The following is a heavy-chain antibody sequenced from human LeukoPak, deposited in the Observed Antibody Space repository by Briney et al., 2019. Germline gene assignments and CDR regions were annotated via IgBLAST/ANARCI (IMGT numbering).Heavy chain of an antibody. V-gene: IGHV1-69*04. CDR3: ARDFDILTDYMTTFDY. Sequence: ASVKVSCKASGGTFSSYAISWVRQAPVQGLEWMGRIIPILGIANYAQKFQVRVTITADKSKSTAYMELSSLRSEDTAVYYCARDFDILTDYMTTFDYWGQGTLVTVSS. CDR2: IIPILGIA. CDR1: GGTFSSYA. D-gene: IGHD3-9*01. J-gene: IGHJ4*02.